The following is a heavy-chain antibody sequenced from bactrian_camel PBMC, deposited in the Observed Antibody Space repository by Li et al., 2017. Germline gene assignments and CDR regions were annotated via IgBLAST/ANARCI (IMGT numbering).Heavy chain of an antibody. CDR3: AAGILQWGMGGSCQAPWEYNY. CDR1: GLTFEGGN. Sequence: HVQLVESGGGAVQTGGSLRLTCTAVGLTFEGGNQGWYRETPGNEFELVSSIAPDGSRWYADSVQGRFIISRDTVKNMLHLQMDRLIPEDTAMYYCAAGILQWGMGGSCQAPWEYNYWGQGTQDTVS. D-gene: IGHD6*01. V-gene: IGHV3S55*01. CDR2: IAPDGSR. J-gene: IGHJ4*01.